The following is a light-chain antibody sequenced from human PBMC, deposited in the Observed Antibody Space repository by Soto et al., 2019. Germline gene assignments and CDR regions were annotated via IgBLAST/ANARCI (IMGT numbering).Light chain of an antibody. CDR3: QQYASSRT. V-gene: IGKV3-20*01. J-gene: IGKJ1*01. Sequence: DTVLTQSPGTLSLSPGERATLSCRASQSVSSNYLAWYQQKPGQTPRLLIFDASSRATGIPDRFSGSGSGTDFTLTISRLEPEDFAIYYCQQYASSRTFGQGTKVDIK. CDR2: DAS. CDR1: QSVSSNY.